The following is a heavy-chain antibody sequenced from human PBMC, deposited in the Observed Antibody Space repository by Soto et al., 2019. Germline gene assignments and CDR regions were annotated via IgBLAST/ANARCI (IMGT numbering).Heavy chain of an antibody. J-gene: IGHJ4*02. CDR3: AKLHYIGYNHFFGYFDY. V-gene: IGHV5-51*03. CDR1: RYSFTSHW. Sequence: EVQLVQSGAEVKKPGESLKISCKGSRYSFTSHWIGWVRQMPGKGLEWMGIIYPADSDTRYSPSFQGQVTISADKSISTAYLQLSSLKASDTAVYYCAKLHYIGYNHFFGYFDYWGQGTLVTVSS. CDR2: IYPADSDT. D-gene: IGHD5-12*01.